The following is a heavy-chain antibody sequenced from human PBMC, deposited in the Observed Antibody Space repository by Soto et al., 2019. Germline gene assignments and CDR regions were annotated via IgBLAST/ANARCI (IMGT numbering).Heavy chain of an antibody. CDR1: GTSISTVDYS. V-gene: IGHV4-30-4*08. Sequence: PSETLSRTCTVFGTSISTVDYSWAWIRQAPGKGLEWIGYIYFSGSTYYNPSLKSRVAISVDTTKHQFSLQLRSVTAADTAVYFCYSEGSWGQGTMVTVSS. D-gene: IGHD2-15*01. J-gene: IGHJ5*02. CDR2: IYFSGST. CDR3: YSEGS.